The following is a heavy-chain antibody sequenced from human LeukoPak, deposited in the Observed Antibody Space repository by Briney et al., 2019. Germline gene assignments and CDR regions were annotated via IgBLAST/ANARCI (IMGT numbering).Heavy chain of an antibody. D-gene: IGHD5-18*01. V-gene: IGHV4-39*07. CDR1: GGSISSSSYY. J-gene: IGHJ4*02. Sequence: SETLSLTCTVSGGSISSSSYYWGWIRQPPGKGLEWIGNIFHNGNTYYNPSLKSRVTMSIDTSKKQFSLKLRTATAADTAVYYCARIEDVTRGYNHAYYFDYWGQGTLVTVSS. CDR3: ARIEDVTRGYNHAYYFDY. CDR2: IFHNGNT.